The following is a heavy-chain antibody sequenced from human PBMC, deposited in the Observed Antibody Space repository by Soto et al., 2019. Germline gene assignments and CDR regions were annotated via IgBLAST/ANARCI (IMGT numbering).Heavy chain of an antibody. Sequence: QVQLVQSGAEVKKPGASVKVSCKASGYTFTSYGISWVRQAPGQGLEWMGWISAYNGNTNYAQKLQGRVTMTTDTATSTAALELMSLRADDPAGYYGARHAVAGTWGRVGMDVGGQGTTVTVSS. J-gene: IGHJ6*02. CDR3: ARHAVAGTWGRVGMDV. D-gene: IGHD6-19*01. V-gene: IGHV1-18*01. CDR2: ISAYNGNT. CDR1: GYTFTSYG.